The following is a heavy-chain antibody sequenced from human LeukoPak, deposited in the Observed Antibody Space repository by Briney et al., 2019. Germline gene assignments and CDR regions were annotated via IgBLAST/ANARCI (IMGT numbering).Heavy chain of an antibody. CDR2: ISANNGNT. CDR1: GYTFTTHG. J-gene: IGHJ3*02. D-gene: IGHD3-16*01. V-gene: IGHV1-18*01. Sequence: ASVKVSCKASGYTFTTHGISWVRQAPGQGLEWMGWISANNGNTNFAQKLQGRVTMTTDPSTSTAYMELRSLRSDDTAVYYCARNLGRWDAFDIWGQGTMVTVSS. CDR3: ARNLGRWDAFDI.